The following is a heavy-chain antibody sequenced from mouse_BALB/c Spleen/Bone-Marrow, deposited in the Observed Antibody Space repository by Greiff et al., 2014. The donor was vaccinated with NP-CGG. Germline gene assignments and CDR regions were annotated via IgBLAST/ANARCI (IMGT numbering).Heavy chain of an antibody. CDR1: GYTFTNYW. V-gene: IGHV1-63*02. J-gene: IGHJ1*01. CDR2: IYPGGGYT. D-gene: IGHD2-14*01. Sequence: VQVVESGAELVRPGTSVKISCKASGYTFTNYWLGWVKQRPGHGLEWIGDIYPGGGYTNYNEKFKGKATLTADTSSNTAYMQLSSLTSEDSAVYFCAREVRRYFDVWGAGTTVTVSS. CDR3: AREVRRYFDV.